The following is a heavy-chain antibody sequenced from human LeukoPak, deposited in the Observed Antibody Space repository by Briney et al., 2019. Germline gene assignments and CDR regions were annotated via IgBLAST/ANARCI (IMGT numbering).Heavy chain of an antibody. CDR2: ISSSGSTI. CDR3: AREKVIQGRNWFDP. D-gene: IGHD3-10*01. CDR1: GFTFSDYY. Sequence: PGGSLRLSCAASGFTFSDYYMSWIRQAPGKGLEWVSYISSSGSTIYYADSVKGRFTISRDNAENPLYLQMNSLRAEDTAVYYCAREKVIQGRNWFDPWGQGTLVTVSS. J-gene: IGHJ5*02. V-gene: IGHV3-11*04.